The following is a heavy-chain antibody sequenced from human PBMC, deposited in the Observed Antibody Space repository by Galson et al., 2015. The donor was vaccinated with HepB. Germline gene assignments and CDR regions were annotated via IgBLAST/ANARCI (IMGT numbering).Heavy chain of an antibody. J-gene: IGHJ4*02. D-gene: IGHD1-1*01. CDR1: GFSFSSHV. CDR2: ILHDGTDI. Sequence: SLRLSCAASGFSFSSHVMHWVRQTPGKGLEWVAVILHDGTDIRYADSVKGRFTISRDNSKNTLYLQMDSLRAEDTGLYHCAKDLLGYWTYDYWGQGTLVTVSS. CDR3: AKDLLGYWTYDY. V-gene: IGHV3-30-3*02.